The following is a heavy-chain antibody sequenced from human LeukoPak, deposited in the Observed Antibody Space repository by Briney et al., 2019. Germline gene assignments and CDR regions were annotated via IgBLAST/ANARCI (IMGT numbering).Heavy chain of an antibody. Sequence: SETLSLTCTVSGGSIGSSSYYWGWIRQPPGKGLEWIGSIYYSGSTYYNPSLKSRVTISVDTSKNQFSLKLSSVTAADTAVYYCARDLRGYDFWSGYSNYFDYWGQGTLVTVSS. J-gene: IGHJ4*02. CDR2: IYYSGST. D-gene: IGHD3-3*01. V-gene: IGHV4-39*07. CDR1: GGSIGSSSYY. CDR3: ARDLRGYDFWSGYSNYFDY.